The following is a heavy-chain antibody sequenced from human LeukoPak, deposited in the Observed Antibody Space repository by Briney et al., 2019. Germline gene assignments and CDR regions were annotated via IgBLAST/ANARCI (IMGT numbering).Heavy chain of an antibody. Sequence: SVKVSCKASGGTFSSYAISWVRQAPGQGLEWMGGIIPIFGTANYAQKFQGRVTITADESTSTAYMELSSLRSEDTAVYYCARDRKLGTMVRGALTYWGQGTLVTVSS. CDR1: GGTFSSYA. CDR3: ARDRKLGTMVRGALTY. D-gene: IGHD3-10*01. CDR2: IIPIFGTA. V-gene: IGHV1-69*13. J-gene: IGHJ4*02.